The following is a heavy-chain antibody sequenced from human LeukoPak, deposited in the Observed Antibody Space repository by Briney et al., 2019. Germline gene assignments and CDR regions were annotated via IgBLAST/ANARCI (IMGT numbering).Heavy chain of an antibody. CDR1: GGSFSGYY. D-gene: IGHD3-3*01. V-gene: IGHV4-34*01. CDR3: ARNPFDFWSGYPAYYFDY. Sequence: SETLSLTCAVYGGSFSGYYWSWIRQPPGKGLEWIGEINHSGSTNYNPSLKSRVTISVDTSKNQFSLKLSSVTAADTAVYYCARNPFDFWSGYPAYYFDYWGQGTLVTVSS. CDR2: INHSGST. J-gene: IGHJ4*02.